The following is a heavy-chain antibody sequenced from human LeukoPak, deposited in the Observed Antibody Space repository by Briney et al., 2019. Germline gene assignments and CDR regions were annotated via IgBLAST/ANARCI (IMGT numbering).Heavy chain of an antibody. CDR1: GFTFSSYA. CDR2: ISYDGSNK. J-gene: IGHJ3*02. CDR3: ARTGGETHYDFWSGYAFDI. V-gene: IGHV3-30-3*01. Sequence: GGSLRLSCAASGFTFSSYAMHWVRQAPGKGLEWVAVISYDGSNKYYADSVKGRFTISRDNSKYTLYLQMNSLRAEDTAVYYCARTGGETHYDFWSGYAFDIWGQGTMVTVSS. D-gene: IGHD3-3*01.